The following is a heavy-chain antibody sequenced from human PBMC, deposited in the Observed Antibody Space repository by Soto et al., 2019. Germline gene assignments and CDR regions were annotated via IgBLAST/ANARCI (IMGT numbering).Heavy chain of an antibody. CDR3: ARESASYDFWSGYLNYFDY. J-gene: IGHJ4*02. Sequence: PGGSLRLSCAASGFTVSSYWMSWVRQAPGKGLEWVANIKQDGSEKYYVDSVKGRFTISRDNAKNSLYLQMNSLRAEDTAVYYCARESASYDFWSGYLNYFDYWGQGTLVTVSS. D-gene: IGHD3-3*01. V-gene: IGHV3-7*05. CDR2: IKQDGSEK. CDR1: GFTVSSYW.